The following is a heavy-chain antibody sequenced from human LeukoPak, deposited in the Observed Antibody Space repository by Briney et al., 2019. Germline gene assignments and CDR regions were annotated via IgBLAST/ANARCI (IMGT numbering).Heavy chain of an antibody. CDR3: ASEYSSSTWAFDI. CDR1: GVPISSGSYF. Sequence: SQTLPLTCSVSGVPISSGSYFWSWLRQPPGRGLEWIGHIYTRGSTQYNPSLKSRVTISVDTSKNQFSLKLSSVTAADTAVYYCASEYSSSTWAFDIWGRGTMVTVSS. CDR2: IYTRGST. D-gene: IGHD6-6*01. J-gene: IGHJ3*02. V-gene: IGHV4-61*09.